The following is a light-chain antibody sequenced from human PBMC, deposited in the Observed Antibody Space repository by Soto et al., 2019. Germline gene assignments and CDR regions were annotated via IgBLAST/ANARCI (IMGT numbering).Light chain of an antibody. J-gene: IGLJ1*01. Sequence: QAALTQPASVSGSPGQSITISCTGTNSDVGSYNYVSWHQQHPGKAPKLMIYNVYDRPSGISNRFSGSKSGNTASLTISGLQGEDEADYYCSSYTISRTYVFGTGTKLTVL. V-gene: IGLV2-14*03. CDR2: NVY. CDR3: SSYTISRTYV. CDR1: NSDVGSYNY.